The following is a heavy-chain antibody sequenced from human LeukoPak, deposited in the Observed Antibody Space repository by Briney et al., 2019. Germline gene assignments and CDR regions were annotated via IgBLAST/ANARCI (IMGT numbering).Heavy chain of an antibody. J-gene: IGHJ4*02. CDR2: IKQDGSEK. D-gene: IGHD2-2*01. V-gene: IGHV3-7*01. CDR3: ASGGSSPFDY. CDR1: GFTFSSYW. Sequence: GGSLRLSCAASGFTFSSYWMTWVRQAPGKGLEWVANIKQDGSEKYYVDSVKGRFTISRDNAKNSLYLQMNGLRAEDTAVYYCASGGSSPFDYWGQGTLVTVSS.